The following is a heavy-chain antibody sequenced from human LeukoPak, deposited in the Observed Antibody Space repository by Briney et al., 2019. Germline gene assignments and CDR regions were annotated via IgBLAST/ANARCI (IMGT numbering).Heavy chain of an antibody. D-gene: IGHD6-6*01. Sequence: GGSLRLSCAATGFIFSDFYMSWVRQAAGKGLEYIAYISPSSHDIIYADSVKGRFTISRDNAKNSLYLQMNSLRAEDTAVYYCAKTARVPDYWGQGTQVTVSS. CDR1: GFIFSDFY. J-gene: IGHJ4*02. CDR3: AKTARVPDY. V-gene: IGHV3-11*06. CDR2: ISPSSHDI.